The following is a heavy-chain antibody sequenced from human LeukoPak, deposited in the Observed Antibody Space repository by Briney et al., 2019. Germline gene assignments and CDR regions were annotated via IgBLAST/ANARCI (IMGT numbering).Heavy chain of an antibody. V-gene: IGHV4-39*01. Sequence: SETLSLTCTVSGGSISSSSYYWGWIRQPPGKGLEWIGSIYYSGSTYYNPSLKSRVTIFVDPSKTQFSLKLTSVTAADTAIYYCATDTEGGAFDIWGQGTMVTVSS. CDR1: GGSISSSSYY. CDR2: IYYSGST. CDR3: ATDTEGGAFDI. J-gene: IGHJ3*02.